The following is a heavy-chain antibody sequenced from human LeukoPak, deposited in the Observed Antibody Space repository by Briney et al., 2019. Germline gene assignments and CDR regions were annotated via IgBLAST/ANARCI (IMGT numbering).Heavy chain of an antibody. J-gene: IGHJ5*02. CDR1: GYTFTSYD. D-gene: IGHD3-16*01. V-gene: IGHV1-8*01. CDR3: AGARRGGNWFDP. CDR2: MNPNSGNT. Sequence: ASVTVSCKASGYTFTSYDINWVRQAPGQGLEWMGWMNPNSGNTDYAQKFQGRVTMTRNTSISTAYMKLSSLRSEDTAVYYCAGARRGGNWFDPWGQGTLVTVSS.